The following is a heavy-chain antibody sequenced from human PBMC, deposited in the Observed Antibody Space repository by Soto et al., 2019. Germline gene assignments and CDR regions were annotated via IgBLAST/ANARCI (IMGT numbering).Heavy chain of an antibody. CDR1: GFTFSSYA. J-gene: IGHJ5*02. V-gene: IGHV3-30-3*01. CDR3: ARDHEDIVLVPAAMRSWFDP. D-gene: IGHD2-2*01. CDR2: ISYDGSNK. Sequence: QVQLVESGGGVVQPGRSLRLSCAASGFTFSSYAMHWVRQAPGKGLEWVAVISYDGSNKYYADSVKGRFTISRDNSKNTLYLQMNRLRAEDTAVYYCARDHEDIVLVPAAMRSWFDPWGQGTLVTVSS.